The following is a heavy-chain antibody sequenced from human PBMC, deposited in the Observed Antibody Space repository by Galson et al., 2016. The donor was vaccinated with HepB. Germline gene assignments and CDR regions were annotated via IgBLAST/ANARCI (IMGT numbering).Heavy chain of an antibody. CDR3: ARERPYSVNYHRALDL. J-gene: IGHJ3*01. Sequence: SLRLSCAASGLSFSSHSLSWVRQAPGKGLEWVSAISGSGRTTFYADSVKGRITIARDNSENTLSLQMNTLRADDTAVYFCARERPYSVNYHRALDLWGQGTTVTVSS. CDR2: ISGSGRTT. V-gene: IGHV3-23*01. CDR1: GLSFSSHS. D-gene: IGHD4-11*01.